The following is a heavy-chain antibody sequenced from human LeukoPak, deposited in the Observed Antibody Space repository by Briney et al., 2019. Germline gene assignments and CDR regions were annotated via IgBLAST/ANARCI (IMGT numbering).Heavy chain of an antibody. CDR2: IKIKTDGGTT. V-gene: IGHV3-15*01. Sequence: PGGSLRLSCAASGVTFSNAWMSWVRQAPGKGLEWVGRIKIKTDGGTTDYAAPVKGRFTISRDDSKNTLYLQMNSLKTEDTAVYYCTTYSYGYFDYWGQGTLVTVSS. CDR1: GVTFSNAW. CDR3: TTYSYGYFDY. J-gene: IGHJ4*02. D-gene: IGHD5-18*01.